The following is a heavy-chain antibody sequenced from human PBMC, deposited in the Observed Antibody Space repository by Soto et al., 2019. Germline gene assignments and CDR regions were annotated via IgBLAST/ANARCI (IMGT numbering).Heavy chain of an antibody. D-gene: IGHD3-3*01. CDR3: ARDVAPPRNTYYDFWGGYYTGILDY. CDR2: INPSGGST. Sequence: GASVKVSCKASGYTFTSYYMHWVRQAPGQGLEWMGIINPSGGSTSYAQKFQGRVTMTRDTSTSTVYMELSSLRSEDTAVYYCARDVAPPRNTYYDFWGGYYTGILDYWGQGTLVTVSS. CDR1: GYTFTSYY. J-gene: IGHJ4*02. V-gene: IGHV1-46*01.